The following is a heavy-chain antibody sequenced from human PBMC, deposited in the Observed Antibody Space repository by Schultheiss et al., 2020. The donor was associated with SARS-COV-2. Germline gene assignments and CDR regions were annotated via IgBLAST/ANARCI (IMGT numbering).Heavy chain of an antibody. D-gene: IGHD1-26*01. V-gene: IGHV3-13*01. CDR1: GFTFSSYD. Sequence: GGSLRLSCAASGFTFSSYDMHWVRQATGKGLEWVSAIGTAGDTYYPGSVKGRFTISRDNAKNSLYLQMNSLRAEDTAVYYCARVGPYYGMDVWGQGTTVTVSS. J-gene: IGHJ6*02. CDR3: ARVGPYYGMDV. CDR2: IGTAGDT.